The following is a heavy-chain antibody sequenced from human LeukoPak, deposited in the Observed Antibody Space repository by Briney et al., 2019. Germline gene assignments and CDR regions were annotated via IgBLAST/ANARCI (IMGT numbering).Heavy chain of an antibody. CDR2: IYYTGNT. D-gene: IGHD3-10*01. CDR1: GDSISTSKSY. Sequence: PSDTLSLTCTVSGDSISTSKSYWGWIRQPPLKGLEWIGSIYYTGNTYYNASLKSRVTISVDTSKNQFSLKLSSVTAADTAVYYCARQGRRGFGELFSYRSYYYMDVWGKGTTVTISS. V-gene: IGHV4-39*01. CDR3: ARQGRRGFGELFSYRSYYYMDV. J-gene: IGHJ6*03.